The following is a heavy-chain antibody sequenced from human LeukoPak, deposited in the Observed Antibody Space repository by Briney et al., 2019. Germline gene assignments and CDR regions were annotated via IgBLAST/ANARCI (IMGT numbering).Heavy chain of an antibody. CDR1: GGSTSSSSYY. Sequence: PSETLSLTCTVSGGSTSSSSYYWGWIRQPPGKGLEWIGSIYYSGNTYYNPSLKSRVTISVDTSKNQFSLKLSSVTAADTAVYYCARVHHDFWSGYSYYYYYYMDVWGKGTTVTVSS. V-gene: IGHV4-39*07. CDR3: ARVHHDFWSGYSYYYYYYMDV. CDR2: IYYSGNT. J-gene: IGHJ6*03. D-gene: IGHD3-3*01.